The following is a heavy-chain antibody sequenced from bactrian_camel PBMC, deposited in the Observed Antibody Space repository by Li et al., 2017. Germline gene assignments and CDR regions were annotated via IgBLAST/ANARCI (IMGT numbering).Heavy chain of an antibody. V-gene: IGHV3S1*01. CDR1: GYAYRSYF. CDR2: IYTGSSKT. J-gene: IGHJ4*01. Sequence: HVQLVESGGGSVQAGGSLRLSCEASGYAYRSYFVGWLREAPGKEREEVAAIYTGSSKTYYFDPVKGRFTISRDNAKNTVYLQMNNLKPEDTAMYYCAAGFGNGASCHPDQEYWGQGTQVTVS. CDR3: AAGFGNGASCHPDQEY. D-gene: IGHD7*01.